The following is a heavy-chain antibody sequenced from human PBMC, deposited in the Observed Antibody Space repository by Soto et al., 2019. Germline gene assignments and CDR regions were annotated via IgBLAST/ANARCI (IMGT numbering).Heavy chain of an antibody. V-gene: IGHV3-30-3*01. CDR1: GFTFSSYA. CDR2: ISYDGSNK. Sequence: QVQLVESGGGVVQPGRSLRLSCAASGFTFSSYAMHWVRQAPGKGLEWVAVISYDGSNKYYADSVKDRFTISRDNSKNTLYLQMNSLRAEDTAVYYCARDPGGIAAAGTYYYYGMDVWGQGTTVTVSS. CDR3: ARDPGGIAAAGTYYYYGMDV. J-gene: IGHJ6*02. D-gene: IGHD6-13*01.